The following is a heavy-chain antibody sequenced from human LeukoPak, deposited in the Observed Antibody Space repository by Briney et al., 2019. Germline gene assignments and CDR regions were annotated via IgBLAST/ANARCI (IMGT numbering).Heavy chain of an antibody. CDR1: GGTISSYY. Sequence: SETLSLTCTVSGGTISSYYWSWIRQPPGKGLQCIGYIYYSGSTNYNPSLKSRVTISVDTSKNQFSLKLSSVTAADTAVYDCATRTYFYDSSGYYFDYWGQGTLVTVSS. V-gene: IGHV4-59*01. D-gene: IGHD3-22*01. J-gene: IGHJ4*02. CDR2: IYYSGST. CDR3: ATRTYFYDSSGYYFDY.